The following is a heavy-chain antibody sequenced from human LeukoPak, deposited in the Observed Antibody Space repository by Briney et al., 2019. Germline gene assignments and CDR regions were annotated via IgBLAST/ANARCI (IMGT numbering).Heavy chain of an antibody. D-gene: IGHD3-10*01. V-gene: IGHV4-34*01. CDR3: ARGPKYYYGSGSYSKRYNWFDP. J-gene: IGHJ5*02. CDR2: FNHSGST. Sequence: KPSETLSLTCAVYGGSFSGYYWSWIRQPPGKGLEWIGEFNHSGSTNYNPSLKSRVTISADTSRNQFSLKLSSVTAADTAVYYCARGPKYYYGSGSYSKRYNWFDPWGQGTLVTVSS. CDR1: GGSFSGYY.